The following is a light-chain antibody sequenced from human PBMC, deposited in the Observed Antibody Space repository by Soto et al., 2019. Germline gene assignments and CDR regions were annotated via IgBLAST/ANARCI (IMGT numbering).Light chain of an antibody. V-gene: IGLV3-21*02. Sequence: SYELTQSPSVSVAPGQTARITCGGNRIGRKSVHWYQQKPGQAPVLVVYDDSDRPSGIPERFSGSNSGDTATLTISRVEAGDEADYYCHVWDTSSDHVVFGGGTKVTVL. CDR1: RIGRKS. CDR2: DDS. CDR3: HVWDTSSDHVV. J-gene: IGLJ2*01.